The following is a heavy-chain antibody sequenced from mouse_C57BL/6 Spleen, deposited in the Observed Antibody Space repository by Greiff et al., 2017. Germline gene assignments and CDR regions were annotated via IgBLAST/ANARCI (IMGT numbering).Heavy chain of an antibody. CDR2: IRSKSNNYAT. CDR1: GFSFNTYA. Sequence: GGGLVQPKGSLKLSCAASGFSFNTYAMNWVRQAPGKGLEWVARIRSKSNNYATYYADSVKDRFTISRDDSESMLYLQMNNLKTEDTAMYYCVRDDYGPFAYWGQGTLVTVSA. D-gene: IGHD2-4*01. J-gene: IGHJ3*01. V-gene: IGHV10-1*01. CDR3: VRDDYGPFAY.